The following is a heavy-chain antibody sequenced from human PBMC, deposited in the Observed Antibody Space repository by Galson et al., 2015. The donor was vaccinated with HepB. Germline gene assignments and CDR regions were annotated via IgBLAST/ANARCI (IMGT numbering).Heavy chain of an antibody. D-gene: IGHD2-2*02. CDR1: GFTFSGYA. CDR2: ISSDGGNT. Sequence: SLRLSCAASGFTFSGYAMHWVRQAPGKGLGYVSAISSDGGNTYYANSVKGRFTISRDNSKNTLYLQMGSLRTEDMAVYYCAREGLAAIGSNWPYVDYWGQGTLVTVSS. J-gene: IGHJ4*02. CDR3: AREGLAAIGSNWPYVDY. V-gene: IGHV3-64*01.